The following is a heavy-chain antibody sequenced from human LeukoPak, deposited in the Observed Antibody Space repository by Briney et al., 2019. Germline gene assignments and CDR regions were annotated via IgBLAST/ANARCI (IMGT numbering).Heavy chain of an antibody. CDR2: IIPIFGTA. J-gene: IGHJ4*02. CDR3: ASGLPSSGWYPLNTFDY. V-gene: IGHV1-69*05. CDR1: GGTFSSYA. D-gene: IGHD6-19*01. Sequence: SVKVSCKASGGTFSSYAISWVRQAPGQGVECMGGIIPIFGTANYAQKFQGRVTITTDESTSTAYMELSSLRSEDTAVYYCASGLPSSGWYPLNTFDYWGQGTLVTVSS.